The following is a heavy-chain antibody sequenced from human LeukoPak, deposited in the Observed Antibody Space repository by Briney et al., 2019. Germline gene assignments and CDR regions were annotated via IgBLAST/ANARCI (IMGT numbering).Heavy chain of an antibody. CDR1: GGSISGYY. J-gene: IGHJ6*03. CDR2: INHSGST. Sequence: SETLSLTCAVYGGSISGYYWSWIRQPPGKGLEWIGEINHSGSTNYNPSLKSRVTISVDTSKNQFSLKLSSVTAADTAVYYCARGSGYSYGRRFYYYYYMDVWGKGTTVTVSS. CDR3: ARGSGYSYGRRFYYYYYMDV. D-gene: IGHD5-18*01. V-gene: IGHV4-34*01.